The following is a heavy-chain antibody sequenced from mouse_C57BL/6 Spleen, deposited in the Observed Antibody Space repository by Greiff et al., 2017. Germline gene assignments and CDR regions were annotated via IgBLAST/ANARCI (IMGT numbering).Heavy chain of an antibody. CDR3: ARGDDGYYVGFDY. CDR2: ISYDGSN. V-gene: IGHV3-6*01. D-gene: IGHD2-3*01. Sequence: EVHLVESGPGLVKPSQSLSLTCSVTGYSITSGYYWNWIRQFPGNKLEWMGYISYDGSNNYNPSLKNRISITRDTSKNQFFLKLNSVTTEDTATYYCARGDDGYYVGFDYWGQGTTLTVSS. J-gene: IGHJ2*01. CDR1: GYSITSGYY.